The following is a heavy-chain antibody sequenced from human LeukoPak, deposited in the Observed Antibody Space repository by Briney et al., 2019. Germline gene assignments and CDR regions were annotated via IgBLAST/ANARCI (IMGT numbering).Heavy chain of an antibody. V-gene: IGHV4-59*12. J-gene: IGHJ5*02. CDR3: ARNVVVVAATTARFDP. D-gene: IGHD2-15*01. Sequence: SETLSLTCTASGGSISSYYWSWIRQPPGKGLEWIGYIYYSGSTNYNPSLKSRVTISVDTSKNQFSLKLSSVTAADTAVYYCARNVVVVAATTARFDPWGQGTLVTVSS. CDR1: GGSISSYY. CDR2: IYYSGST.